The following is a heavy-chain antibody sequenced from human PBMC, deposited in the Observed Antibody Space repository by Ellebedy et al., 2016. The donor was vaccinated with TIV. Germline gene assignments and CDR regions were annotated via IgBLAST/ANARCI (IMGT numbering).Heavy chain of an antibody. V-gene: IGHV3-7*05. CDR3: ATNRGEGGLLSFFDL. D-gene: IGHD2-15*01. CDR1: GFTLSRYW. CDR2: IKFDDLEK. J-gene: IGHJ4*02. Sequence: GESLKISCATSGFTLSRYWMAWLRPAPGKGLEYVAHIKFDDLEKYYADSVKGRFTISRDNAKNSLSLQMDSLRAEDTAIYYCATNRGEGGLLSFFDLWGQGTLVTVSA.